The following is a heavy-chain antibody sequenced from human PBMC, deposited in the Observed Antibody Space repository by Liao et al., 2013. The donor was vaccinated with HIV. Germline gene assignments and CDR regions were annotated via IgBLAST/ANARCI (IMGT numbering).Heavy chain of an antibody. J-gene: IGHJ2*01. CDR2: ISHSRTT. CDR3: ARVQWEPAPNWYSDL. CDR1: GGSLTNYY. Sequence: QVQLQQWGAGLLKPSETLSLTCGVYGGSLTNYYWTWLRQIPGKGLEWIGEISHSRTTNYNPSLKSRVFISADTSSNHVSLKLTSVTAADTAVYYCARVQWEPAPNWYSDLWGRGTLVIVSS. V-gene: IGHV4-34*02. D-gene: IGHD1-26*01.